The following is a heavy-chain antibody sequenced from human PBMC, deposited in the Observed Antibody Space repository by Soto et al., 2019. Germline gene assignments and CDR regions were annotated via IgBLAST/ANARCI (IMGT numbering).Heavy chain of an antibody. V-gene: IGHV4-31*03. Sequence: PSDTLSLTCSVAGGSLSSVGYYWSWIRQHPGKGLEWIGYIYYSGSTYYNPSLKSRVTISVDTSKNQFSLKLSSVTAADTAVYYCARDEAITMTIDYWGQGTLVTVPQ. CDR2: IYYSGST. D-gene: IGHD3-22*01. J-gene: IGHJ4*02. CDR3: ARDEAITMTIDY. CDR1: GGSLSSVGYY.